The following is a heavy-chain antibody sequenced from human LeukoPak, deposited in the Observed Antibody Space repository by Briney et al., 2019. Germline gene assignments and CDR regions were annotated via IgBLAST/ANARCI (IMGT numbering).Heavy chain of an antibody. Sequence: PGGSLRLSCAASGFTFSSNYMSWVRQAPGKGLEWVAVIYSGGSTYYADSVKGRFTISRDNSKNTLYLQMNSLRAEDTAVYYCARAHHTSGYSSSWYVVDSWGQGTLVTVSS. J-gene: IGHJ4*02. CDR2: IYSGGST. CDR3: ARAHHTSGYSSSWYVVDS. V-gene: IGHV3-66*01. CDR1: GFTFSSNY. D-gene: IGHD6-13*01.